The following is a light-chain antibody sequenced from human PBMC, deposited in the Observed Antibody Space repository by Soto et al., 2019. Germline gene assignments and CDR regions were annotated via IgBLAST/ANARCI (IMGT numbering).Light chain of an antibody. Sequence: EIVMTQSPATLSVSPGERATLSCRASQSVSNNVAWYQQKPGQAPRLVIHDTSTRATGIPARFSGSGSGTDFTLTISSLQSEDSAVYYCQQYNNWPPGTFGQGTKLEIK. CDR2: DTS. V-gene: IGKV3-15*01. CDR3: QQYNNWPPGT. J-gene: IGKJ2*01. CDR1: QSVSNN.